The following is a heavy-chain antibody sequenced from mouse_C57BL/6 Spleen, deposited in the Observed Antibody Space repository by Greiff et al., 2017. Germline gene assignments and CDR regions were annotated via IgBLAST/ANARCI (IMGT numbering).Heavy chain of an antibody. CDR2: ISYDGSN. J-gene: IGHJ3*01. D-gene: IGHD2-3*01. Sequence: EVKLMESGPGLVKPSQSLSLTCSVTGYSITSGYYWNWIRQFPGNKLEWMGYISYDGSNNYNPSLKNRITITRDTSKNQFFLKLNSVTTEDTATYYCARDYDGYYAFAYWGQGTLVTVSA. CDR1: GYSITSGYY. V-gene: IGHV3-6*01. CDR3: ARDYDGYYAFAY.